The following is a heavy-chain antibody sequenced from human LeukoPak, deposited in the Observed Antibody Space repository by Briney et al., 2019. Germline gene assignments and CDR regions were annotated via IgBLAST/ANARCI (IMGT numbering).Heavy chain of an antibody. CDR2: ISSTGSYI. CDR1: GLTFSSYN. D-gene: IGHD4-23*01. CDR3: ARGGGGNGNDAFDI. V-gene: IGHV3-21*01. Sequence: GGSLRLSCAASGLTFSSYNMNWVRQAPGKGLEWASSISSTGSYIFYADSVKGRFTISRDNAKNSLYLQMNSLRVEDTAVYYCARGGGGNGNDAFDIWGQGTMVTVSS. J-gene: IGHJ3*02.